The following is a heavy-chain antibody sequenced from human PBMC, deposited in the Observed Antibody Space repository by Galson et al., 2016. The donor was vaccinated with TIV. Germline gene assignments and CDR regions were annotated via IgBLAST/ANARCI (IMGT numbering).Heavy chain of an antibody. CDR2: VSYSGTT. D-gene: IGHD2-2*01. CDR3: AKAPGVSSPSWGLYDYHYHLDV. J-gene: IGHJ6*02. CDR1: GDSINNYY. Sequence: ETLSLTCTVSGDSINNYYWNWIRQPPGEGLDWIGSVSYSGTTDYHPSLRSRVTISVDKSKNQFSLKLRSLTAADTAVYYCAKAPGVSSPSWGLYDYHYHLDVWGQGTSVTVSS. V-gene: IGHV4-59*01.